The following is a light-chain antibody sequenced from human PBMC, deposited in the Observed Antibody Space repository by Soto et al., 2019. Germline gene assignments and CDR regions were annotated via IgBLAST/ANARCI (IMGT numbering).Light chain of an antibody. Sequence: DIPMTQSPSSLSAFVGDRVTITCRASQSITTYLNWYQQKPGKAPNLLIYGASTLQTGVPSRFNGSGSGTDFTLAISSLQPEDFATYYCHQTYSTPPSTFGQGTRLEIK. CDR2: GAS. J-gene: IGKJ5*01. V-gene: IGKV1-39*01. CDR3: HQTYSTPPST. CDR1: QSITTY.